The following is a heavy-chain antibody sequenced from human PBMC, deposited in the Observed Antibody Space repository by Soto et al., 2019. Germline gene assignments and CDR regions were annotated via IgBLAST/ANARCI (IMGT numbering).Heavy chain of an antibody. CDR3: ARDTGRSWGSAFDI. D-gene: IGHD3-16*01. V-gene: IGHV4-59*01. CDR1: GGSISSYY. CDR2: IYYSGST. J-gene: IGHJ3*02. Sequence: SETLSLTCTVSGGSISSYYWSWIRQPPGKGLEWIGYIYYSGSTNYNPSLKSRVTISVDTSKNQFSLKLSSVTAADTAVYYCARDTGRSWGSAFDIWGQGTMVTVSS.